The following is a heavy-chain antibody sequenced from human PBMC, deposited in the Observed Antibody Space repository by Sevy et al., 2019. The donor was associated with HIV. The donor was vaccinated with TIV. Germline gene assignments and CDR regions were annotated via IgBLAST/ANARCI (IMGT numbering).Heavy chain of an antibody. CDR1: GFSLSTSGVG. V-gene: IGHV2-5*01. CDR2: IYWNDDK. Sequence: SGPTLVNPTQTLTLTCTFSGFSLSTSGVGVGWIRQPPGKALEWLALIYWNDDKRYSPSLKSRLTITKDTSKNQVVLTMPNMDPVDTATYYCAHSRDYPYYYDSSGYYYWYFDLWGRGTLVTVSS. J-gene: IGHJ2*01. D-gene: IGHD3-22*01. CDR3: AHSRDYPYYYDSSGYYYWYFDL.